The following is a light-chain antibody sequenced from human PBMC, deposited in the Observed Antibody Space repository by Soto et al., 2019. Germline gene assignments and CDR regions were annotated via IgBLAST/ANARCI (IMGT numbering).Light chain of an antibody. Sequence: QSALTQPDSVSGSPGQSITISCTGTISDIGGYNFISWYQHHPGKAPKLVIYDVNNRPSGISYRFSGSKSGNTASLTISGLQAEDEADYYCASYTRTTTLVFGGGTKVTVL. CDR1: ISDIGGYNF. J-gene: IGLJ2*01. CDR3: ASYTRTTTLV. V-gene: IGLV2-14*01. CDR2: DVN.